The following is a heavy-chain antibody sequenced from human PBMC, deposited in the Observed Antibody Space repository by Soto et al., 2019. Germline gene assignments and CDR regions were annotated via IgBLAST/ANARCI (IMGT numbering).Heavy chain of an antibody. Sequence: PSXTLSLTCAVYGGSLSAYYWSWVRQTPGKGLEWIVEISHSGTSNYNPSLKSRVTISVDTSKNQFSLKLSSVTAADTAVYYCARNSGVPSNDYWGQGTLVTVSS. CDR1: GGSLSAYY. CDR2: ISHSGTS. D-gene: IGHD3-10*01. CDR3: ARNSGVPSNDY. J-gene: IGHJ4*02. V-gene: IGHV4-34*09.